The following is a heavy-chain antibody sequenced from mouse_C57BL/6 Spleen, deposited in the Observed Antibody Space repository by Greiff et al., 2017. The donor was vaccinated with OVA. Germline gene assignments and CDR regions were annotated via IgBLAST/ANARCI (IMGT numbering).Heavy chain of an antibody. CDR1: GYAFSSYW. CDR3: ARSSIYYDYDDWFAY. CDR2: IYPGDGDT. V-gene: IGHV1-80*01. J-gene: IGHJ3*01. D-gene: IGHD2-4*01. Sequence: VQLQESGAELVKPGASVKISCKASGYAFSSYWMNWVKQRPGKGLEWIGQIYPGDGDTNYNGKFKGKATLTADKSSSTAYMQLSSLTSEDSAVYFCARSSIYYDYDDWFAYWGQGTLVTVSA.